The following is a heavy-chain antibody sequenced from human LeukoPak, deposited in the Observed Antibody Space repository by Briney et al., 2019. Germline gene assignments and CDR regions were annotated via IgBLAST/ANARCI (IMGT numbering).Heavy chain of an antibody. V-gene: IGHV4-59*01. D-gene: IGHD6-13*01. J-gene: IGHJ2*01. CDR2: IYHSGST. CDR3: ARTYGSSGLGYFDL. Sequence: PSETLSLTCTVSGGSISSYYWSWIRQPPGKRLEWIGYIYHSGSTNYSPSLKSRLSISVDTSKNQFSLKLSSVTAADTAVYYCARTYGSSGLGYFDLWGRGTLVTVSS. CDR1: GGSISSYY.